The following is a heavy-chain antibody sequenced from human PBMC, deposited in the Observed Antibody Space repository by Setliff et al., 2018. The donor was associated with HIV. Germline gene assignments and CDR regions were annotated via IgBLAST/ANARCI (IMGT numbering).Heavy chain of an antibody. CDR1: GFTFSSYT. D-gene: IGHD2-2*01. CDR2: TSSSSSYI. CDR3: ARGEPSILTEPAAFFDY. Sequence: GGSLRLSCAASGFTFSSYTMNWVRQAPGKGLEWVSSTSSSSSYIYYADSVKGRFTISRDNVKNSLYLQMNSLRAEDTAVYYCARGEPSILTEPAAFFDYWGQGTLVTVSS. V-gene: IGHV3-21*01. J-gene: IGHJ4*02.